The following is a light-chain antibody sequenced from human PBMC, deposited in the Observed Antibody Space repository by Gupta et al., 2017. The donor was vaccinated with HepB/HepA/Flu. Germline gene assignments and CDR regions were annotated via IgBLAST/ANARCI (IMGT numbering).Light chain of an antibody. V-gene: IGKV1-33*01. CDR3: QHDHSIPLT. CDR1: EDITNY. J-gene: IGKJ4*01. Sequence: DVQMTESPSSLSASVGDRVTITCQASEDITNYLNWYQQIPGKAPNLLMYDASNVKAGVPSRFSGSGSETDFTLTINNLQPEDSATYYCQHDHSIPLTFGRGTRVEI. CDR2: DAS.